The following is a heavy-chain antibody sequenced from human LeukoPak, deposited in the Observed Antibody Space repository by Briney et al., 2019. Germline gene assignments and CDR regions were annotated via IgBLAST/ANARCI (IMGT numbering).Heavy chain of an antibody. CDR2: INGDGSIT. Sequence: GGSLRLSCAASRFPFSSYWMHWVRQAPGKGLVWVSRINGDGSITTYADSVKGRFTISRDNAKNMLYLQLDSLTAEDTAVYYCSRGLVGYYHDSSTHPDSWGQGTLVTVSS. J-gene: IGHJ4*02. CDR1: RFPFSSYW. V-gene: IGHV3-74*01. D-gene: IGHD3-22*01. CDR3: SRGLVGYYHDSSTHPDS.